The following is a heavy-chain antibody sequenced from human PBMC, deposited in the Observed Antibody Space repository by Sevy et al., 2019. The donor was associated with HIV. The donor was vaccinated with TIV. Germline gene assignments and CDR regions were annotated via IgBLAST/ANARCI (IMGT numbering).Heavy chain of an antibody. CDR2: IYYSGST. Sequence: SETLSLTCTVSGGSISSYYWSWIRQPPGKGLEWIGYIYYSGSTNYNPSLKSRVTISVDTSKNQFSLKLSPVTAADTAVYYCARVMHGDLRGGLYYFDYWGQGTLVTVSS. CDR1: GGSISSYY. V-gene: IGHV4-59*01. D-gene: IGHD4-17*01. CDR3: ARVMHGDLRGGLYYFDY. J-gene: IGHJ4*02.